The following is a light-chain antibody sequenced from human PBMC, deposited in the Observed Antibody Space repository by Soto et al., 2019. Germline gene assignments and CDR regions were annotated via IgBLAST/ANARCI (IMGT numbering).Light chain of an antibody. CDR1: QSVSSSY. V-gene: IGKV3-20*01. J-gene: IGKJ3*01. Sequence: EIVMTQSPATLSVSPEERATLSCRAIQSVSSSYLAWYQQKPTQAPRLLIYGASSRATGIPDRFSGSGSGTDFTLTISRLEPEDFAVYYCQQYGSSPLFTFGPGTKVDIK. CDR3: QQYGSSPLFT. CDR2: GAS.